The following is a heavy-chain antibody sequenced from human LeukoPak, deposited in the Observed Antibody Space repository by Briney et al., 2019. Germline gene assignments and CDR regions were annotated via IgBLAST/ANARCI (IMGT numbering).Heavy chain of an antibody. Sequence: GGSLRLSCAASGFTFSIYWMSWVRQAPGKGLEWVANIKQDGSEKYYVDSVRGRFTISRDNAENSLYLQMNSLRAEDTAVYYCARYRHLGYWGQGTLVTVSS. V-gene: IGHV3-7*01. CDR2: IKQDGSEK. J-gene: IGHJ4*02. CDR1: GFTFSIYW. CDR3: ARYRHLGY.